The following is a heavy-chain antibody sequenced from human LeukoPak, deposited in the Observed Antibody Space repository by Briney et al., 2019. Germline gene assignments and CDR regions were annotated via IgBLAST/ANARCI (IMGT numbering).Heavy chain of an antibody. D-gene: IGHD4-23*01. CDR3: ARGRWTVTGSFDP. Sequence: ASVNVSRKASGYTFTDYYMHWVRQAPGQGLEWMGWISPISGVTNYAQKFQGRVTMTRDTSISTAYMELSRLKSDDTALYYCARGRWTVTGSFDPWGQGTLVTLPS. CDR2: ISPISGVT. J-gene: IGHJ5*02. V-gene: IGHV1-2*02. CDR1: GYTFTDYY.